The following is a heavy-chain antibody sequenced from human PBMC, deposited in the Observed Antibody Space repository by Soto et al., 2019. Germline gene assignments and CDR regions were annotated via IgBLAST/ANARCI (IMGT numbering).Heavy chain of an antibody. Sequence: GGSLRLSCVASQFSFSSYSINWVRQAPGKGLEWVSSINPSSAYIYYADSVRGRFTISRDNARNSLYLQMNSLRAEDTAVYYCAKNPLYDEYYFDYWGQGTLVTVSS. V-gene: IGHV3-21*04. J-gene: IGHJ4*02. CDR3: AKNPLYDEYYFDY. CDR2: INPSSAYI. D-gene: IGHD5-12*01. CDR1: QFSFSSYS.